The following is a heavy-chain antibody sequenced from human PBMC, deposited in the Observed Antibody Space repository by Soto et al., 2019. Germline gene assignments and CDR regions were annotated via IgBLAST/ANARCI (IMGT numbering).Heavy chain of an antibody. Sequence: VGSLRLSCAASGSTFSDYAMSWVRQAPEKGLEWVSAISGSGGGTYYADSVKGRFTISRDNSRNTLYLQMNNLRAEDTAVYSCAKGEGVPPSSYMDVWGKGTTVTVSS. CDR3: AKGEGVPPSSYMDV. J-gene: IGHJ6*03. CDR2: ISGSGGGT. CDR1: GSTFSDYA. V-gene: IGHV3-23*01. D-gene: IGHD3-10*01.